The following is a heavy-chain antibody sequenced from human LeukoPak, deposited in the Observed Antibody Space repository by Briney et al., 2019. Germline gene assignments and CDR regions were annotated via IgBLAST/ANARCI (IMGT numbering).Heavy chain of an antibody. CDR1: GLTDSSNF. D-gene: IGHD1-1*01. Sequence: PGGSLTLSCAASGLTDSSNFMTWVRQAPGKGLEWVSAMYSGGSTFYADSVRGRFNISRDNSKKTMFLQMSSLRVEDAAVYYCASSGTASRGAMDVWGQGTTVTVSS. V-gene: IGHV3-66*01. J-gene: IGHJ6*02. CDR2: MYSGGST. CDR3: ASSGTASRGAMDV.